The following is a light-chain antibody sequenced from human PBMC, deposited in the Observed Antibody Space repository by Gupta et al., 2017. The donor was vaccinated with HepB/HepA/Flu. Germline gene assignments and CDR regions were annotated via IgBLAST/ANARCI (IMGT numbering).Light chain of an antibody. CDR3: QQRSNWPLT. CDR1: QSISSY. J-gene: IGKJ4*01. Sequence: EIVLTQSPVTLSLSPGERATLSCRASQSISSYLAWYQQRPGQAPRLLIYDASNRATGIPARFSGSGSGTDFTLTNSSLEPEDFAVYYCQQRSNWPLTFGGGTKVEIK. CDR2: DAS. V-gene: IGKV3-11*01.